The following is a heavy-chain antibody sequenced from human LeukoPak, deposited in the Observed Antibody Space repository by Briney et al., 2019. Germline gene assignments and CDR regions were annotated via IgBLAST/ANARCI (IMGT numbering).Heavy chain of an antibody. Sequence: PGGSLRLSCAASGFTFSSYGMHWVRQAPGKGLEWVAFIRYDGSNKYYADSVKGRFTISRDNSKNTLYLQMNSLRAEDTAVYYCAKDRALWRLQYYFDYWGQGTLVTVSS. D-gene: IGHD6-25*01. CDR3: AKDRALWRLQYYFDY. CDR2: IRYDGSNK. J-gene: IGHJ4*02. V-gene: IGHV3-30*02. CDR1: GFTFSSYG.